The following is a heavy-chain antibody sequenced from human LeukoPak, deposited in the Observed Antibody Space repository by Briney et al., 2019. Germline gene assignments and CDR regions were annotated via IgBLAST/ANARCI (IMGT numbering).Heavy chain of an antibody. CDR3: ARLPSRYCSSTSCYKYFDY. CDR1: GFTFSNYA. D-gene: IGHD2-2*02. CDR2: ISSRSSYI. J-gene: IGHJ4*02. V-gene: IGHV3-21*01. Sequence: GGSLRLSCAASGFTFSNYAMSWVRQAPGKGLEWVSFISSRSSYIYNADSVKGRFTISRDNAKNSLYLQMNSLRAEDTAVYYCARLPSRYCSSTSCYKYFDYWGQGTLVTVSS.